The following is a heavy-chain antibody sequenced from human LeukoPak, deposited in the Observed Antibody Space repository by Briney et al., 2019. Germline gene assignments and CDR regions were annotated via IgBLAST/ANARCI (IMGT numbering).Heavy chain of an antibody. V-gene: IGHV1-8*01. CDR3: ARGAEAFCGGDCYSRGMDV. D-gene: IGHD2-21*02. CDR2: MNPNSGNT. Sequence: ASVKVSCKASGYTFTSYDINWVRQATGQGLEWMGWMNPNSGNTGYAQKLQGRVTMTWNTSISTAYMELSSLRSEDTAVYYCARGAEAFCGGDCYSRGMDVWGQGTTVTVSS. CDR1: GYTFTSYD. J-gene: IGHJ6*02.